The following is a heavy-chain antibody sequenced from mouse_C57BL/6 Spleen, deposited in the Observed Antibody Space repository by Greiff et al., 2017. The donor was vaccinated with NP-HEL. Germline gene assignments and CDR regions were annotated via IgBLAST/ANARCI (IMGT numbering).Heavy chain of an antibody. CDR2: ISDGGSYT. CDR3: ARDRATVGAMDY. CDR1: GFTFSSYA. D-gene: IGHD1-1*01. J-gene: IGHJ4*01. Sequence: EVMLVESGGGLVKPGGSLKLSCAASGFTFSSYAMSWVRQTPEKRLEWVATISDGGSYTYYPDNVKGRFTISRDNAKNNLYLQMSHLKSEDTAMYYCARDRATVGAMDYWGQGTSVTVSS. V-gene: IGHV5-4*01.